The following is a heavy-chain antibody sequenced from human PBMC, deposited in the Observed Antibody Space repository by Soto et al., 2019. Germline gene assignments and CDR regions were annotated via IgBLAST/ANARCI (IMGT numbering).Heavy chain of an antibody. Sequence: GGYLRLSCAASGFTFSSYAMSWVRQAPGKGLEWVSAISGSGGSTYYADSVKGRFTISRDNSKNTLYLQMNSLRAEDTAVYYCAKGISGSYFHFDYWGQGTLVTVSS. CDR2: ISGSGGST. D-gene: IGHD1-26*01. V-gene: IGHV3-23*01. CDR3: AKGISGSYFHFDY. CDR1: GFTFSSYA. J-gene: IGHJ4*02.